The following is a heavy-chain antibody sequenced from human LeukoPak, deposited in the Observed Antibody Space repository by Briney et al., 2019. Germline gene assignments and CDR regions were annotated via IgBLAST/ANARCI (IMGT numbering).Heavy chain of an antibody. CDR2: ISYDGSNK. D-gene: IGHD3-22*01. J-gene: IGHJ3*02. V-gene: IGHV3-30-3*01. CDR3: AKVAMVIFDAFDI. CDR1: GFTFRSYA. Sequence: GRSLRLSCAASGFTFRSYAMHWVRQAPGTGLEWVAVISYDGSNKYYADSVKGRFTISRDNSKNTLYLQMNSLRAGDTAVYYCAKVAMVIFDAFDIWGQGTMVTVSS.